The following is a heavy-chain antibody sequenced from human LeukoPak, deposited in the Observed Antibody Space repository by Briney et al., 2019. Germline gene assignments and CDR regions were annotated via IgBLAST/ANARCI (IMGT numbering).Heavy chain of an antibody. CDR3: ATTIAAAARY. D-gene: IGHD6-13*01. J-gene: IGHJ4*02. CDR2: INSDGSTT. CDR1: GFTFSSYW. Sequence: GGSLRLSCAASGFTFSSYWMHWVRQAPGRGLVWVSRINSDGSTTTYADSVKGRFTISRDNAKNTLYLEMNSLRAEDTAVYYCATTIAAAARYWGQGTLVTVSS. V-gene: IGHV3-74*01.